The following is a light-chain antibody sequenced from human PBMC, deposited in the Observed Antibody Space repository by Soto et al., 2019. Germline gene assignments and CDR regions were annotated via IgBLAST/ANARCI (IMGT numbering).Light chain of an antibody. V-gene: IGKV1-39*01. CDR3: QQSYSTPPWT. CDR2: AAS. CDR1: QSISSY. Sequence: DIQMTQSPSSLSASVGDRFTVTCRASQSISSYLNWYQQKPGKAPKLLXYAASSLQSGVPSRFSGSGSATDFTLTISSLQPADFATYYCQQSYSTPPWTFGQGTKVDIK. J-gene: IGKJ1*01.